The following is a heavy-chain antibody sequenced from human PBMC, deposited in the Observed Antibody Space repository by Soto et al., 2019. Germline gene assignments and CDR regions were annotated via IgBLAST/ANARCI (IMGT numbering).Heavy chain of an antibody. D-gene: IGHD3-22*01. J-gene: IGHJ4*02. CDR2: ISRYGDIT. Sequence: EVQLLESGGDLIQPGGSLRLSCAASGFTFNIYAMTWVRQAPGMGLEWVSAISRYGDITYYADSVEGRFSISRDNSKNTLYLQMNSLRAEDTAVYYCAKDRYLDHDSRGYLFDNWGQGTLVTVSS. CDR3: AKDRYLDHDSRGYLFDN. CDR1: GFTFNIYA. V-gene: IGHV3-23*01.